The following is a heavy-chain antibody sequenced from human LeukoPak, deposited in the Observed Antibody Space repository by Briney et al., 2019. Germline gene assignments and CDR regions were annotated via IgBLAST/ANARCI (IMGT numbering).Heavy chain of an antibody. CDR3: ARYPPNYYDSSGFGFDL. Sequence: SETLSLTCTVSGGSISNYYWSWVRQPPGKALEWIGYIYISGATRYNTSLKSRVAISEDTSKNQFSLKLRSVTAADTAVYYCARYPPNYYDSSGFGFDLWGQGAMVTVSS. D-gene: IGHD3-22*01. CDR2: IYISGAT. J-gene: IGHJ3*01. V-gene: IGHV4-4*09. CDR1: GGSISNYY.